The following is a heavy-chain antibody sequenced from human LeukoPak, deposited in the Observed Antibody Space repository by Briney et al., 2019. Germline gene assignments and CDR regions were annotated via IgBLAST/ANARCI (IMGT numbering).Heavy chain of an antibody. CDR1: GYTFTSYG. Sequence: ASVKVSCKASGYTFTSYGISWVRQAPGQGLEWMGWISAYNGNTNYAQKLQGRVTMTTDTSTSTAYMELMSLRSDDTAVYYCARDLRLGYGDYGSFDYWGQGTLVTVSS. D-gene: IGHD4-17*01. CDR3: ARDLRLGYGDYGSFDY. J-gene: IGHJ4*02. V-gene: IGHV1-18*01. CDR2: ISAYNGNT.